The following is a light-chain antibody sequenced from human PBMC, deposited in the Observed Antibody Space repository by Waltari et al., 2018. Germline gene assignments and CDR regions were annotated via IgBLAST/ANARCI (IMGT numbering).Light chain of an antibody. CDR3: SSYTSISTWV. CDR1: SSDVGGYNY. CDR2: DFS. V-gene: IGLV2-14*03. J-gene: IGLJ3*02. Sequence: QSALTQPASVSESPGQSITISCTGTSSDVGGYNYVSWYQHHPGKAPKLMIYDFSQRPSGVSDRFSGSKSGNTASLTISGLQAEDEADYFCSSYTSISTWVFGGGTKLTVL.